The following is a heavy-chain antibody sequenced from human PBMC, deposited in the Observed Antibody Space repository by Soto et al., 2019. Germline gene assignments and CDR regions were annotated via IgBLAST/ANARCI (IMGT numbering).Heavy chain of an antibody. CDR1: GGSFSGYY. D-gene: IGHD6-19*01. J-gene: IGHJ4*02. V-gene: IGHV4-34*01. Sequence: QVQLQQWGAGLLKPSETLSLTCAVYGGSFSGYYWSWIRQPPGKGLEWIGEINHSGSTNYNPSLKRRVTISVDTSKNQFSLKLSSVTAADTAVYYCARGRIAVAGTGLDYWGQGTLVTVSS. CDR3: ARGRIAVAGTGLDY. CDR2: INHSGST.